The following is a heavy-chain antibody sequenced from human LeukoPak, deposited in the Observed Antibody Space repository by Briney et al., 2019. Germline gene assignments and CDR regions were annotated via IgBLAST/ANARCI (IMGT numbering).Heavy chain of an antibody. CDR3: ARQTYSYGPMSWFDP. V-gene: IGHV5-10-1*01. J-gene: IGHJ5*02. CDR2: IDPSDSYT. CDR1: GFRFTSYW. Sequence: GEALEISFQGSGFRFTSYWISWVRPMPEKGLEWMGRIDPSDSYTNYSPSFQGHVTIAADKSISTAYLQWSSLKASDTAMYYCARQTYSYGPMSWFDPWGQGTLVTVSS. D-gene: IGHD5-18*01.